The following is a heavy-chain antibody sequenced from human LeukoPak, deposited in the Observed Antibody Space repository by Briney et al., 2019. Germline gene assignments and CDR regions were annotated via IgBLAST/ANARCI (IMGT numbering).Heavy chain of an antibody. CDR1: GGTFNNYA. D-gene: IGHD5-12*01. J-gene: IGHJ4*02. Sequence: SVKVSCKTSGGTFNNYAISRVRQAPGQGLEWMGRVVPMFGIRNYPQTFRGRVNITADKATNAVYMELRSLRAEDTAIYYCATEPSRSYSFDHLDFWGLGTPVTVSS. CDR3: ATEPSRSYSFDHLDF. CDR2: VVPMFGIR. V-gene: IGHV1-69*04.